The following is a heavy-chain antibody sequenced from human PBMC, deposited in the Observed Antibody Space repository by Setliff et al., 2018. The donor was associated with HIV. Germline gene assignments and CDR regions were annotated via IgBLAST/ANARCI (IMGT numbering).Heavy chain of an antibody. D-gene: IGHD3-16*01. CDR2: IYPGDSVT. J-gene: IGHJ5*01. V-gene: IGHV5-51*01. CDR1: GYAFDNYW. Sequence: PGESLKISCRASGYAFDNYWIGWVRQMPGKGLEWMGVIYPGDSVTRYGPSFQGQVTISADRSISTAYLQWSSLRASDTAIYFCAKHGFERKSPYNWFDSWGQGTLVTVSS. CDR3: AKHGFERKSPYNWFDS.